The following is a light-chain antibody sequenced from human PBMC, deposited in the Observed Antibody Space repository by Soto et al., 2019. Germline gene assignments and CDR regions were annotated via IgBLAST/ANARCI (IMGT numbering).Light chain of an antibody. CDR2: RNN. J-gene: IGLJ3*02. Sequence: QSVLTQPPSASGTPGQRVTISCSGSSSNIGSNYVYWYQQLPGTAPKLLIYRNNQRPSGVPDRFSGSKSGTSASLAISGLLSEDEADYYCAAWDDSLSVLWVFGGGTELTVL. CDR3: AAWDDSLSVLWV. V-gene: IGLV1-47*01. CDR1: SSNIGSNY.